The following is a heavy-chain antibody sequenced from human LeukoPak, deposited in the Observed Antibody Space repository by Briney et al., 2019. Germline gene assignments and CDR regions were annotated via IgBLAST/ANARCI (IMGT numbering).Heavy chain of an antibody. J-gene: IGHJ4*02. D-gene: IGHD3-22*01. V-gene: IGHV3-23*01. CDR1: GFTFSTFA. CDR3: AKVGGYLIY. Sequence: GGSLRLSCAASGFTFSTFAMSWVRQAPGKGLEWVSSINVSGGSTYYADSVKGRFTISRDNSKNTLYLQMNSLRAEDTAIYYCAKVGGYLIYWGQGTLVTVSS. CDR2: INVSGGST.